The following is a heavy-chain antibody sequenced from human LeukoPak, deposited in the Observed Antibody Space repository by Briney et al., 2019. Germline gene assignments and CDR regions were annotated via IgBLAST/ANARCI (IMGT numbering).Heavy chain of an antibody. J-gene: IGHJ3*01. CDR3: AREFTVGPTQTDAFDV. CDR2: IKSDGSST. Sequence: PGGSLRLSCAASGFTLSSYWMHWVRQVPGKGPLWVSRIKSDGSSTSYADSVKGRFTISRDNAKNTLYLQMNGLRVEDTAIYYCAREFTVGPTQTDAFDVWSQGTMVTVSS. D-gene: IGHD1-26*01. CDR1: GFTLSSYW. V-gene: IGHV3-74*01.